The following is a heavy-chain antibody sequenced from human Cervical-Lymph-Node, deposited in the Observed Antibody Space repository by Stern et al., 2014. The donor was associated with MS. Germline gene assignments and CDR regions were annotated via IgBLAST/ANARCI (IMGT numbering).Heavy chain of an antibody. CDR1: GFSLGTSGMC. CDR2: IDWEDDK. Sequence: QVTLRESGPALVKPTQTLTLTCTFSGFSLGTSGMCVTWSRQPPGKALEWLALIDWEDDKYYNRSLRSRLTISKDTSRNQVVLKMTNLDPVDTASYYCALMISGFSGYYVDQWGQGTLVTVSS. D-gene: IGHD6-19*01. CDR3: ALMISGFSGYYVDQ. V-gene: IGHV2-70*01. J-gene: IGHJ4*02.